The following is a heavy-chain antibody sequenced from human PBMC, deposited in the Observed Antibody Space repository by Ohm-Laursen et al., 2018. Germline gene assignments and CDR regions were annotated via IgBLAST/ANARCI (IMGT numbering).Heavy chain of an antibody. CDR3: ARSRLRAHFDY. V-gene: IGHV3-9*01. D-gene: IGHD1-26*01. CDR1: GFTFDDYA. J-gene: IGHJ4*02. CDR2: ISWNSGSI. Sequence: SLRLSCTASGFTFDDYAMHWVRQAPGKGLEWVSGISWNSGSIGYADSVKGRFTISRDNAKNSLYLQMNSLRAEDTAVYYCARSRLRAHFDYWGQGTLVTVSS.